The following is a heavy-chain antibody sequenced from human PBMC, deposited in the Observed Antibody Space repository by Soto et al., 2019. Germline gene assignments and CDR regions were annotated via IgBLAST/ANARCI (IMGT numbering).Heavy chain of an antibody. Sequence: PGESLKISCKGSGYSFTSYWISWVRQMPGKGLEWMGRIDPSDSYTNYSPSFQGHVTISADKSISTAYPQWSSLKASDTATYYCAXLRGRWGDTYYYYGRYFWGQWNTVPVSS. CDR2: IDPSDSYT. D-gene: IGHD2-21*01. J-gene: IGHJ6*02. CDR1: GYSFTSYW. V-gene: IGHV5-10-1*01. CDR3: AXLRGRWGDTYYYYGRYF.